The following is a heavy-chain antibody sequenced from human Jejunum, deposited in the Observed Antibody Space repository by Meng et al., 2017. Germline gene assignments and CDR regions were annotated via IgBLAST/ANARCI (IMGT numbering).Heavy chain of an antibody. V-gene: IGHV4-61*01. Sequence: DLGLGGPSQTLSLSRAFSRCSVSGRIFYCTCIRQPPVQGLEWLGYVFYSGSTKYNPSLRRRVTISADTSKNQFLLELSSVPAADTAVYYCSSTVYGAVLAYLDYWGQGSLVTVSS. CDR1: RCSVSGRIFY. D-gene: IGHD4-17*01. CDR3: SSTVYGAVLAYLDY. J-gene: IGHJ4*02. CDR2: VFYSGST.